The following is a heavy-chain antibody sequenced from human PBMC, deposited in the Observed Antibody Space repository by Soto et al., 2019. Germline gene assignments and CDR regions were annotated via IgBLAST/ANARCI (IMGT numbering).Heavy chain of an antibody. CDR2: IYHSGST. V-gene: IGHV4-30-2*01. CDR1: GDCISSGGYS. J-gene: IGHJ4*02. Sequence: PSETLSLTCAVCGDCISSGGYSRCWIRQPPGKGLEWIGYIYHSGSTYYNPSLKSRVTISVDRSKNQFSLKLSSVTAADTAVYYCAAGGGLPRYYWGQGTLVTVSS. CDR3: AAGGGLPRYY. D-gene: IGHD5-12*01.